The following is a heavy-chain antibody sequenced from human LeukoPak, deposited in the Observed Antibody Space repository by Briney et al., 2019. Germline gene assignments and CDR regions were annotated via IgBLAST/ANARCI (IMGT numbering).Heavy chain of an antibody. V-gene: IGHV1-2*02. J-gene: IGHJ4*02. D-gene: IGHD3-10*01. CDR1: GYTFTGYY. CDR2: INPNSGGT. CDR3: ARGPRRSWFGTIQAVDY. Sequence: ASVKVSCKASGYTFTGYYMHWVRQAPGQGLEWMGWINPNSGGTNYAQKFQGRVTMTRDTSISTAYMELSRLRSDGTAVYYCARGPRRSWFGTIQAVDYWGQGTLVTVSS.